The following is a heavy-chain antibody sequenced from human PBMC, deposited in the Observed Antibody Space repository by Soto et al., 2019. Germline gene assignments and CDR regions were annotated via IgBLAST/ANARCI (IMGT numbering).Heavy chain of an antibody. J-gene: IGHJ4*02. CDR2: IRNKAYGGAT. CDR3: TRDRENQWLSPGY. CDR1: GCTFGDDA. Sequence: SLRLSCTASGCTFGDDAMSWFRQAPGKGLEWVGFIRNKAYGGATEYAASVKGRFTISRDDSKSIAYLQMNSLKTEDTAVYYCTRDRENQWLSPGYRGQGPLVTVSS. V-gene: IGHV3-49*03. D-gene: IGHD6-19*01.